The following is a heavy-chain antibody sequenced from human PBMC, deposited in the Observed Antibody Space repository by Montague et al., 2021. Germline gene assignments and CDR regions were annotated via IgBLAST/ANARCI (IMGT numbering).Heavy chain of an antibody. V-gene: IGHV3-11*06. D-gene: IGHD6-13*01. CDR3: ARVGLTVAAGMIDY. Sequence: SLRLSCAASGFTFNNYFMSWFRQAPGKGLVWVSYIGTSSSFTRYADSVKGRFTISRDNAMNSLYLQMTAVRCEDTAVYYCARVGLTVAAGMIDYWGQGTLVTVSS. CDR2: IGTSSSFT. CDR1: GFTFNNYF. J-gene: IGHJ4*02.